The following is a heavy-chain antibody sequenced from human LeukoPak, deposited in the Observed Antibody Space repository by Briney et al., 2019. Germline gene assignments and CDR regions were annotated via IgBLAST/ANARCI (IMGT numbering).Heavy chain of an antibody. Sequence: SETLSLTCAVYGGSFSGYYWSWIRQPPGKGLEWIGEINHSGSTNYNPSLKSRVTISVDTSKNQFSLKLSSVTAADTAVYYCARVGYGYNYYCGMDVWGQGTTVTVSS. CDR3: ARVGYGYNYYCGMDV. J-gene: IGHJ6*02. V-gene: IGHV4-34*01. CDR2: INHSGST. CDR1: GGSFSGYY. D-gene: IGHD5-18*01.